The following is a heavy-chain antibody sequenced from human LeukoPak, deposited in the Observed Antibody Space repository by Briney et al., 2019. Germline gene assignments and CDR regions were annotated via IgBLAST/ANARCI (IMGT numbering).Heavy chain of an antibody. Sequence: ASVKVSCKASGYLFTGYYIHWVRQAPGQGLEWMGWINPNNGGTNYAQKFEGRVIMTRDTSISTAYMELSRLRSDDTAVYYCARDLIVVVPAANYYYMDVWGKGTTVTVSS. CDR3: ARDLIVVVPAANYYYMDV. CDR2: INPNNGGT. V-gene: IGHV1-2*02. J-gene: IGHJ6*03. D-gene: IGHD2-2*01. CDR1: GYLFTGYY.